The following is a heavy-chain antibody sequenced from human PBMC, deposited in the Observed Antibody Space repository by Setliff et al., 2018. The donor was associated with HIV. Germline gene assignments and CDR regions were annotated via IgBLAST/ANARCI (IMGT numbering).Heavy chain of an antibody. D-gene: IGHD2-21*01. V-gene: IGHV3-53*01. CDR2: IYSDGST. CDR1: GFTVSSSY. Sequence: GGSLRLSCAASGFTVSSSYMAWVRPAPGKGLEWVSTIYSDGSTYHADSVKGRFTISRDNSYNSLYLHMNYLSVEDPALYYCAKDRLFPRLWGQGTQVTVSS. CDR3: AKDRLFPRL. J-gene: IGHJ4*02.